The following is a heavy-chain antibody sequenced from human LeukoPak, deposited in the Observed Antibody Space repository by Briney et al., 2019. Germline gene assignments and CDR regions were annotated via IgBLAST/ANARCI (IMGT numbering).Heavy chain of an antibody. J-gene: IGHJ4*02. D-gene: IGHD1-26*01. CDR2: IKEDGSEK. Sequence: GGSLRLSCAASGFTFSSYWMSWVRQALGKGLEWVAYIKEDGSEKYYVDSVKGRFTISRDNAKSSLFLQMNTLRAEDTAVYYCARVTTSGWALFNFDYWGQGTLVTVSS. CDR3: ARVTTSGWALFNFDY. V-gene: IGHV3-7*01. CDR1: GFTFSSYW.